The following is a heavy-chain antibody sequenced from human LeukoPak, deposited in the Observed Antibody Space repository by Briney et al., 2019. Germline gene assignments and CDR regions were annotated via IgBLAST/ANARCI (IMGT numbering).Heavy chain of an antibody. Sequence: PSETLSLTCAVYGGSFSGYYWSWIRQPPGKGLEWIGEINHGGSSNYNPSLKSRVTISVDTSKNQFSLKLSSATAADTAVYYCARVDDSSGYYRYYFDYWGQGTLVTVSS. J-gene: IGHJ4*02. CDR2: INHGGSS. CDR1: GGSFSGYY. D-gene: IGHD3-22*01. V-gene: IGHV4-34*01. CDR3: ARVDDSSGYYRYYFDY.